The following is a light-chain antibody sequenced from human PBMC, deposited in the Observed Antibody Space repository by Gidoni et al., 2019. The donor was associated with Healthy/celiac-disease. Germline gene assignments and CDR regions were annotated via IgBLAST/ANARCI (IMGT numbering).Light chain of an antibody. CDR2: GAS. V-gene: IGKV3-15*01. CDR1: QSVSRN. CDR3: QQYNNWPAWT. J-gene: IGKJ1*01. Sequence: EIVMTQSPATLSVSPGERATLSCRASQSVSRNLAWYQQKPGQAPRLLIYGASTRATGIPARFSGSGSGTEFTLTISSLQSEDFAVYYCQQYNNWPAWTFXQXTKVEIK.